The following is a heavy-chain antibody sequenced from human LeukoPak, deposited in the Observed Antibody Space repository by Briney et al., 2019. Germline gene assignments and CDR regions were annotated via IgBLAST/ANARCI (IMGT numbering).Heavy chain of an antibody. CDR2: ISGSGGSA. V-gene: IGHV3-23*01. J-gene: IGHJ4*02. Sequence: GGSLRLSCAASGFTFSSYAMTWVRQAPGKGLEWVSAISGSGGSAYYADSVRGRFTISRDNSKNTLYLQMNSLRAEDTAVYYCAKTVSGSYSYQGGDYWGQGTLVTVSS. D-gene: IGHD3-10*01. CDR1: GFTFSSYA. CDR3: AKTVSGSYSYQGGDY.